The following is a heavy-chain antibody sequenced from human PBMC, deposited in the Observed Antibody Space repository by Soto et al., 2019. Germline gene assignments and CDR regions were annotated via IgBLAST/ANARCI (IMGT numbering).Heavy chain of an antibody. CDR1: GGSISSGGYY. CDR3: TRTLEAYYDSSGYHP. CDR2: IYYSGCT. D-gene: IGHD3-22*01. J-gene: IGHJ5*02. Sequence: TLSLTCTVSGGSISSGGYYWSWIRQHPGKGLEWIGYIYYSGCTYYNPSLKSRVTISVDTSKNQFSLKLSSVTAADTAVYYCTRTLEAYYDSSGYHPWGQGTLVTVSS. V-gene: IGHV4-31*03.